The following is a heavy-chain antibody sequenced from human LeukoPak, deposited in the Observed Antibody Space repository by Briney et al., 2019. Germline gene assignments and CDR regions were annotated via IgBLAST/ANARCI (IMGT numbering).Heavy chain of an antibody. Sequence: SETLSLTCAVYGGSFSGYYWSWIRQPPGKGLEWIGEINHSGSTNYNPSLKSRVTISVDTSKNQFSLKLNSVTAADTAVYYCARTMVRGPPGGYWGQGTLVTVSS. J-gene: IGHJ4*02. CDR3: ARTMVRGPPGGY. D-gene: IGHD3-10*01. CDR2: INHSGST. CDR1: GGSFSGYY. V-gene: IGHV4-34*01.